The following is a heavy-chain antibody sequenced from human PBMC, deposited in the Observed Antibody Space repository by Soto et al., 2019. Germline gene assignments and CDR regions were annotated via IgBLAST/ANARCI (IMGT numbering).Heavy chain of an antibody. CDR2: IYYSGNS. Sequence: SETLSLTCSVSGDSVSSSYTYWIRQPPGKGLEWMGYIYYSGNSNYNPSLKSRVTMSVDTTKNQVSLKLSSATAADTAIYYCARAPYASGPTYVASWGQGALVTVSS. CDR3: ARAPYASGPTYVAS. CDR1: GDSVSSSY. D-gene: IGHD3-10*01. J-gene: IGHJ4*02. V-gene: IGHV4-59*02.